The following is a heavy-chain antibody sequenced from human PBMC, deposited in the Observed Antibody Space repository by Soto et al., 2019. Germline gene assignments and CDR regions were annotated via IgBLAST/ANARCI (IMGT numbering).Heavy chain of an antibody. J-gene: IGHJ6*02. CDR2: ISAYNGNT. CDR1: GYTFTSYG. CDR3: ARDIVVVVAATLGLGGYYYYGMDV. Sequence: QVQLVQSGAEVKKPGASVKVSCKASGYTFTSYGISWVRQAPGQGLEWMGWISAYNGNTNYAQKLQGRVTMTTDTPTSTAYMELRSLRSDDTAVYYCARDIVVVVAATLGLGGYYYYGMDVWGQGTTVTVSS. V-gene: IGHV1-18*01. D-gene: IGHD2-15*01.